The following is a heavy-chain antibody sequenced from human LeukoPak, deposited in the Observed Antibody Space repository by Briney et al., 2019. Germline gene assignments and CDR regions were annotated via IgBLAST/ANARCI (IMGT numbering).Heavy chain of an antibody. CDR3: VRQYCSSTSCSVSDY. Sequence: GGSLRLSCAASGFTFSTYSMNWVRQAPGKGLEWVSSLSSSSSSIYYADSVKGRFTISRDNAKDSLHLQMNSLRAEDTAVYYCVRQYCSSTSCSVSDYGGQGTPVTVSA. CDR2: LSSSSSSI. D-gene: IGHD2-2*01. CDR1: GFTFSTYS. V-gene: IGHV3-21*01. J-gene: IGHJ4*02.